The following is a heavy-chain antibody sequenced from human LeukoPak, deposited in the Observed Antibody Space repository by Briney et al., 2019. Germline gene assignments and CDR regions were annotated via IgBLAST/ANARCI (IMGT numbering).Heavy chain of an antibody. CDR1: GGTFSSYA. CDR3: AESAGGAAAGIGWFDP. V-gene: IGHV1-69*05. Sequence: GASVKVSCKASGGTFSSYAISWVRQAPGQGLEWMGGIIPIFGTANYAQKFQGRVTITTDESTSTAYMELSSLGSEHTALYYWAESAGGAAAGIGWFDPWGEGSLVTVSS. D-gene: IGHD6-13*01. CDR2: IIPIFGTA. J-gene: IGHJ5*02.